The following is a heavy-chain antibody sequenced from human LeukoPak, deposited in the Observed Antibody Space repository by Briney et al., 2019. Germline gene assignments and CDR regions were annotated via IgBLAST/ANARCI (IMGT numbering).Heavy chain of an antibody. J-gene: IGHJ4*02. Sequence: GGSLRLSCAASGFTFSSYGMHWVRQAPGKGLEWVAVILYDGSNKYYADSVKGRFTMSRDNSKNTLYLQMKSLRGEDTAVYYCAKDPVPYSSSWYVDYWGQGTLVTVSS. V-gene: IGHV3-30*18. D-gene: IGHD6-13*01. CDR1: GFTFSSYG. CDR2: ILYDGSNK. CDR3: AKDPVPYSSSWYVDY.